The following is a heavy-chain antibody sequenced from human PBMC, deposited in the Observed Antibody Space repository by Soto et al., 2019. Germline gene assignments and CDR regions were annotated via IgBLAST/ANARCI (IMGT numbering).Heavy chain of an antibody. J-gene: IGHJ4*02. CDR2: ISYDGRNK. CDR3: AQDGHSWNRIEYFDY. CDR1: GFTFSDYG. D-gene: IGHD1-1*01. Sequence: QVQLVESGGGVVQPGRSLRLSCGVSGFTFSDYGMHWVRQAPGKGLEWVAIISYDGRNKFYGDSVKGRFTISRDNSKNTLYMQMNSLRPEDTDVYYYAQDGHSWNRIEYFDYWGQGTLVTISS. V-gene: IGHV3-30*18.